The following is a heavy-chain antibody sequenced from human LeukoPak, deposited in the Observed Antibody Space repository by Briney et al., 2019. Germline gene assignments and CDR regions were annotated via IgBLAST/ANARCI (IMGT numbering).Heavy chain of an antibody. CDR1: GFTFSSYA. J-gene: IGHJ5*02. V-gene: IGHV3-23*01. Sequence: GGSLRLSCAASGFTFSSYAMSWVRQAPGKGLEWVSAISGSGGSTYYADSVKGRFTIFRDNSKNTLYLQMNSLRAEDTAVYYCAKDPYSYGPYNWFDPWGQGTLVTVSS. D-gene: IGHD5-18*01. CDR3: AKDPYSYGPYNWFDP. CDR2: ISGSGGST.